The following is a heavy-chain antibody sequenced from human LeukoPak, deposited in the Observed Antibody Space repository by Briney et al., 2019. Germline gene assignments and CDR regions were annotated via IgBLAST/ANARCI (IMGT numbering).Heavy chain of an antibody. CDR1: GYTFTGYY. CDR2: INPNSGGT. V-gene: IGHV1-2*06. CDR3: ASHPGTWWTGDY. Sequence: ASVKVSCKASGYTFTGYYMHWVRQAPGQGLEWMGRINPNSGGTNYAQKFQGRVTMTRDTSISTAYMELSRMRSDDTAVYYCASHPGTWWTGDYWGQGTLVTVSS. D-gene: IGHD1-14*01. J-gene: IGHJ4*02.